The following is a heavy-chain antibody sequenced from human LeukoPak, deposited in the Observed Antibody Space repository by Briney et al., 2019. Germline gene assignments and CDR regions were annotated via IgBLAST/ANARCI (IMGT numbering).Heavy chain of an antibody. V-gene: IGHV4-59*01. Sequence: SETLSLTCAVYGGSFSSYYWSWIRQPPGKGLEWIGYIYYSGSTNYNPSLKSRVTISVDTSKNQFSLKLSSVIAADTAVYYCARETGTIFGVVPTVFDYWGQGTLVTVSS. J-gene: IGHJ4*02. CDR3: ARETGTIFGVVPTVFDY. CDR2: IYYSGST. CDR1: GGSFSSYY. D-gene: IGHD3-3*01.